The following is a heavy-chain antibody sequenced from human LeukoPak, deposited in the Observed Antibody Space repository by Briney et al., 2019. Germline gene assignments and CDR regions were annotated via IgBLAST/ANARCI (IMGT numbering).Heavy chain of an antibody. Sequence: GGSLRLSCAASGFTFSGYEMNWVRQAPGKGLEWVSYISSSGSTIYYADSVKGRFTISRDNAKNSLYLQMNSLRAEDTAVYYCARASIAAAGIDWFDPWGQGTLVTVSS. J-gene: IGHJ5*02. D-gene: IGHD6-13*01. CDR3: ARASIAAAGIDWFDP. V-gene: IGHV3-48*03. CDR2: ISSSGSTI. CDR1: GFTFSGYE.